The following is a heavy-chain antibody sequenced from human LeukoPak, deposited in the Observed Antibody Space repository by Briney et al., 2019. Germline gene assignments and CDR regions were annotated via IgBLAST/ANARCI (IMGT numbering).Heavy chain of an antibody. CDR1: GFTFSSYG. Sequence: SGRSLRLSCAASGFTFSSYGMHWVRQAPGKGLEWVAVIWYDGSNKYYADSVKGRFPISRDNSKNALYLQMNSLRAEDTAVYYCARDAYDGSGSHIISLYGMDVWGQGTTVTVSS. CDR3: ARDAYDGSGSHIISLYGMDV. D-gene: IGHD3-10*01. V-gene: IGHV3-33*01. CDR2: IWYDGSNK. J-gene: IGHJ6*02.